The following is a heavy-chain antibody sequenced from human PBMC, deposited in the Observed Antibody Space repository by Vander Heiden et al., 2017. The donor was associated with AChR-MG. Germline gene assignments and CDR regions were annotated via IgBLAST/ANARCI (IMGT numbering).Heavy chain of an antibody. V-gene: IGHV3-72*01. J-gene: IGHJ4*02. D-gene: IGHD1-1*01. CDR3: ARGYHSFDS. CDR2: SRNKDNSYTT. CDR1: GFTFSDHY. Sequence: EVQLVESGGVLVQPGGSLRRACSASGFTFSDHYMDWVRQAPGKGLEWVGRSRNKDNSYTTEYAASVKGRFTISRDESKNSLYMQMNSLKTEDTAVYYCARGYHSFDSWGQGTLVTVSS.